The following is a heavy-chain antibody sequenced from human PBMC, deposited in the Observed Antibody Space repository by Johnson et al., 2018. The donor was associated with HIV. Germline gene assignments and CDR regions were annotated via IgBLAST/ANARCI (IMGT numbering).Heavy chain of an antibody. CDR3: AKAFLEDPSDAFDI. CDR2: ISWNSGSI. CDR1: GFTFDDYA. J-gene: IGHJ3*02. Sequence: QLVESGGGLVQPGRSLRLSCAASGFTFDDYAMHWVRQAPGMGLEWVSGISWNSGSIGYADSVKGRFTISRDNAKNSLYLQMNSLRAEDTALYYCAKAFLEDPSDAFDIWGQGTMVTVSS. D-gene: IGHD2/OR15-2a*01. V-gene: IGHV3-9*01.